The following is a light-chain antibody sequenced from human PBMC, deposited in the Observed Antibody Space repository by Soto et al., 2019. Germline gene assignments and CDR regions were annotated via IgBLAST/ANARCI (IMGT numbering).Light chain of an antibody. Sequence: DIVLTLSPAPLSLSPVETATLSCRASQSVSSYLAWYQQKPGQAPRLLIYDAFNRATGIPARFSGSGSGTDFTLTISSLEPEDFAVYYCQQRSNWPPITFGQGTRLEIK. V-gene: IGKV3-11*01. CDR2: DAF. CDR1: QSVSSY. CDR3: QQRSNWPPIT. J-gene: IGKJ5*01.